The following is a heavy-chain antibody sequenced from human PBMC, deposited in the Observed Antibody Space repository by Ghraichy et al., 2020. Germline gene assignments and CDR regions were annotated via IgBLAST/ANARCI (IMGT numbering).Heavy chain of an antibody. D-gene: IGHD6-6*01. J-gene: IGHJ4*02. CDR2: IKHDGSVK. V-gene: IGHV3-7*01. CDR1: GFTFSNYW. Sequence: GGSLRLSCAASGFTFSNYWMSWVRQAPGKGLEWVANIKHDGSVKYYVDSMKGRLTVSRDNAKNSLYLQMNSLRVEDAAVYYCARIGYSSSSFDYWGQGTLVTVSS. CDR3: ARIGYSSSSFDY.